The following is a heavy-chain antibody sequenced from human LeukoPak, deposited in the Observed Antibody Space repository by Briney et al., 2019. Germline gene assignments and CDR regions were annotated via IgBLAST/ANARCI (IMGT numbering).Heavy chain of an antibody. J-gene: IGHJ3*02. V-gene: IGHV4-30-4*08. Sequence: PSETLSLTCTVSGGSISSGDYYWSWIRQPPGKGLEWIGYIYYSGGTYYNPTLNSRVTISVDTSKNQFSLKLSSVTAADTAVYYCARADSVVVPAATSGAFDIWGQGTMVTVSS. D-gene: IGHD2-2*01. CDR1: GGSISSGDYY. CDR2: IYYSGGT. CDR3: ARADSVVVPAATSGAFDI.